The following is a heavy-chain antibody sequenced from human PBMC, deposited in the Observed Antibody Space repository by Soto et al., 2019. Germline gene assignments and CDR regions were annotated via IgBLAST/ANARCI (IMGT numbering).Heavy chain of an antibody. D-gene: IGHD3-22*01. CDR1: GFTCSSYW. CDR2: IKQDGSEK. V-gene: IGHV3-7*03. J-gene: IGHJ4*02. CDR3: ARLYYYDSSGYYFDFDY. Sequence: EVQLVESGGGLVQPGGSLRLSCAASGFTCSSYWMSWVRQAPGKGLEWVANIKQDGSEKYYVDSVKGRFTISRDNAKNSLYLQMNSLRAEDTAVYYCARLYYYDSSGYYFDFDYWGQGTLVTVSS.